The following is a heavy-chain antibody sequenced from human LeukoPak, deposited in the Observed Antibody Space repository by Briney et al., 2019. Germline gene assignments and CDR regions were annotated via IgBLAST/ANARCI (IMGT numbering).Heavy chain of an antibody. D-gene: IGHD6-6*01. J-gene: IGHJ4*02. Sequence: SETLSLTCTVSGGSISSYYWSWIRQPPGKGLEWIGYIYTSGSTNYNPSLKSRVTISVDTSKNQFSLKLSSVSAADTAVYYCARQGTRYSSSSYFDYWGQGTLVTASS. CDR2: IYTSGST. V-gene: IGHV4-4*09. CDR1: GGSISSYY. CDR3: ARQGTRYSSSSYFDY.